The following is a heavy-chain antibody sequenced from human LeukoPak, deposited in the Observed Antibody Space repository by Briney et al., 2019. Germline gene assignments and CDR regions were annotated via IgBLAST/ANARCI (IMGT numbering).Heavy chain of an antibody. V-gene: IGHV3-30*18. CDR3: AKDRSRDYDILTGLGY. CDR1: GFTFSSYG. Sequence: GRSLRLSCAASGFTFSSYGMHWVRQAPGNGLEWVAVISYDGSNKYYADSVKGRFTISRDNSKNTLYLQMNSLRAEDTAVYYCAKDRSRDYDILTGLGYWGQGTLVTVSS. CDR2: ISYDGSNK. D-gene: IGHD3-9*01. J-gene: IGHJ4*02.